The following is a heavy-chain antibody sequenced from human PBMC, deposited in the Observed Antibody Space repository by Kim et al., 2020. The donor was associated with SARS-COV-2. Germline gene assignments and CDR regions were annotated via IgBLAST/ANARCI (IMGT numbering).Heavy chain of an antibody. J-gene: IGHJ4*02. V-gene: IGHV4-39*01. CDR1: GFSIDTSDYY. D-gene: IGHD1-26*01. Sequence: SETLSLTCPVSGFSIDTSDYYWAWIRQPPGQGLEWIATIYFTGTTFYSPSLKSRATVSIDTSKDQFSLDLNSVTTTDTSMYYCARQVRVGRHLDHRGQGILVTVSS. CDR3: ARQVRVGRHLDH. CDR2: IYFTGTT.